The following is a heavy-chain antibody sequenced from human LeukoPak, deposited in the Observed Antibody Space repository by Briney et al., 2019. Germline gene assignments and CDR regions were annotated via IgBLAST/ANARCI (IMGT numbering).Heavy chain of an antibody. CDR1: GYTFTSYD. J-gene: IGHJ6*03. D-gene: IGHD2-2*01. CDR3: ATWGIVVVPAAIYYYYYMDV. CDR2: MNPNSGNT. Sequence: ASVKVSCKASGYTFTSYDINWVRQATGQGLEWMGWMNPNSGNTGYAQKFQGRVTMTRNTSINTAYMELSSLRSEDTAVYYCATWGIVVVPAAIYYYYYMDVWGKGTTVTVSS. V-gene: IGHV1-8*01.